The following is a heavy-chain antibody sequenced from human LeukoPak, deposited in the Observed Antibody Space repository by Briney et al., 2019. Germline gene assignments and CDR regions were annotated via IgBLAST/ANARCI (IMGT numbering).Heavy chain of an antibody. D-gene: IGHD2-15*01. CDR1: GGSISSSSYY. V-gene: IGHV4-39*07. J-gene: IGHJ4*02. CDR3: ARVGGYYSGGSCYRAGDY. CDR2: IYYSGST. Sequence: SETLSLTYTVSGGSISSSSYYWGWIRQPPGKGLEWIGSIYYSGSTYYNPSLKSRVTISVDTSKNQFSLKLSSVTAADTAVYYCARVGGYYSGGSCYRAGDYWGQGTLVTVSS.